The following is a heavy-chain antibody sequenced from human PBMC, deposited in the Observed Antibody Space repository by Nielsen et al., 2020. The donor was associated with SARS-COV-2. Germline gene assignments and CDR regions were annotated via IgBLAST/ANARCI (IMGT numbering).Heavy chain of an antibody. CDR2: ISYDGSNK. CDR1: GFTFSSYG. Sequence: GESLKISCAASGFTFSSYGMHWVRQAPGKGLEWVAVISYDGSNKYYADSVKGRFTISRDNSKNTLYLQMNSLRAEDTAVYYCAKDRGIAARNYYYGMDVWGQGTTVTVSS. CDR3: AKDRGIAARNYYYGMDV. D-gene: IGHD6-6*01. V-gene: IGHV3-30*18. J-gene: IGHJ6*02.